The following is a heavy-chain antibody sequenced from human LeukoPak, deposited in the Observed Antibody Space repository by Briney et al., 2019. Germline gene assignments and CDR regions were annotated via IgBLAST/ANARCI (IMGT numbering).Heavy chain of an antibody. J-gene: IGHJ4*02. D-gene: IGHD3-10*01. CDR1: GGSVSSYC. V-gene: IGHV4-59*02. Sequence: PSETLSLTCTVSGGSVSSYCWSWIRQPPGKGLEWIGYFYYSGSTNYNPSLKSRVTISLDTSKNHFSLKLSSVTAADTAVYYCARGNGLLLWNPWYWGQGTLVTVSS. CDR3: ARGNGLLLWNPWY. CDR2: FYYSGST.